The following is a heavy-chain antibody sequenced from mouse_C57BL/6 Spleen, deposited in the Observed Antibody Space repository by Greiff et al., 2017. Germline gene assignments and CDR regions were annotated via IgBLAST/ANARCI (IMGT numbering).Heavy chain of an antibody. CDR1: GFTFSSYA. J-gene: IGHJ4*01. V-gene: IGHV5-4*01. CDR2: ISDGGSYT. CDR3: AREDGSSYPYAMDY. D-gene: IGHD1-1*01. Sequence: EVNVVESGGGLVKPGGSLKLSCAASGFTFSSYAMSWVRQTPEKRLEWVATISDGGSYTYYPDNVKGRFTISRDNAKNNLYLQMSHLKSEDTAMYYCAREDGSSYPYAMDYWGQGTSVTVSS.